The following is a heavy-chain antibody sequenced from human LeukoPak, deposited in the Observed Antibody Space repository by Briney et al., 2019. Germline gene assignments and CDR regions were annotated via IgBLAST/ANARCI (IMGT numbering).Heavy chain of an antibody. CDR1: GFTFSSYA. J-gene: IGHJ4*02. Sequence: PGGSLRLSCAASGFTFSSYAMSWVRQAPGKGLEWVSAISGSGGSTYYADSVKGRFTISRDNSKNTLYLQMNSLRAEDTAVYYCAKVPRGVFGVVILLFDYWGQGTLVTVSS. V-gene: IGHV3-23*01. D-gene: IGHD3-3*01. CDR2: ISGSGGST. CDR3: AKVPRGVFGVVILLFDY.